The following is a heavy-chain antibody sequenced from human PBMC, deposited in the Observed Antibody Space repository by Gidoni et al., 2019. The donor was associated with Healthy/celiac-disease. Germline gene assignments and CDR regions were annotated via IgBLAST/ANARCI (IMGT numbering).Heavy chain of an antibody. CDR3: ARAGADVYLPVMAHVWFDP. J-gene: IGHJ5*02. CDR1: GGSFSGYY. Sequence: QVQLQQWGAGLLKPSETLSLTCAVYGGSFSGYYWRWIRQPPGKGLEWIGEINHSGSTNYNPSLKSRVTISVDTSKNQFSLKLSSVTAADTAVYYCARAGADVYLPVMAHVWFDPGAREPWSPSPQ. V-gene: IGHV4-34*01. CDR2: INHSGST. D-gene: IGHD2-21*01.